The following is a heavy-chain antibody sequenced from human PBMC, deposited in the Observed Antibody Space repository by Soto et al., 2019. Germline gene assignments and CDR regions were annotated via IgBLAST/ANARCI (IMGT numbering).Heavy chain of an antibody. CDR1: GGSTSSGGYY. D-gene: IGHD3-9*01. CDR2: IYYSGST. Sequence: SETLSLTCSVSGGSTSSGGYYWSWIRQHPGKGLEWIGYIYYSGSTSYNPSLKRRVTFSADSSRGQFSLRLNSVTAADTAVYYCARTVLGPDLLADSFVDYYYYMDVWGQVTTVTVSS. J-gene: IGHJ6*03. V-gene: IGHV4-61*08. CDR3: ARTVLGPDLLADSFVDYYYYMDV.